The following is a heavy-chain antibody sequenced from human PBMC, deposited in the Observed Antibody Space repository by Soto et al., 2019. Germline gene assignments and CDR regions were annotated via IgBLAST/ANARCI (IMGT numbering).Heavy chain of an antibody. D-gene: IGHD3-22*01. V-gene: IGHV1-46*01. J-gene: IGHJ4*02. Sequence: GASVKVSCKASGYTFTSYYMHWVRQAPGQGLEWMGIINPSGGSTSYAQKFQGRVTMTRDTSTSTVYMELSSLRSEDTAVYYCARENGTMTVVAPAYYFDYWGQGTLVTVYS. CDR3: ARENGTMTVVAPAYYFDY. CDR2: INPSGGST. CDR1: GYTFTSYY.